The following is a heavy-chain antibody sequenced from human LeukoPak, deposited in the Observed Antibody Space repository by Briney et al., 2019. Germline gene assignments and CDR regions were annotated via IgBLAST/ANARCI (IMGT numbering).Heavy chain of an antibody. CDR1: GFTFNTYS. CDR3: ARQGYRHDRGEYYYSGLDV. V-gene: IGHV3-21*01. J-gene: IGHJ6*02. CDR2: ISHSTTHV. Sequence: GGSLRLSCAASGFTFNTYSLNWVRQAPGKGPEWVASISHSTTHVSYADSVTGRFTISRDNAKNSLYLQLDSLGADDTAVYYCARQGYRHDRGEYYYSGLDVWGQGTTVTVSS. D-gene: IGHD5-12*01.